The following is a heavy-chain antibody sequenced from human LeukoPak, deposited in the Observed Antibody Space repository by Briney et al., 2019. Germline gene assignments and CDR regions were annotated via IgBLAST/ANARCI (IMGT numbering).Heavy chain of an antibody. V-gene: IGHV4-59*01. CDR2: IYYSGST. CDR3: ARGLNRYYFDN. Sequence: ASETLSLTCTVSGGSISSYYWSWIRQPPGKGLEWIGYIYYSGSTNYNPSLKSRVTISVDTSKNQFSLKLSSVTAADTAVYYCARGLNRYYFDNWGQGTLVTVSS. J-gene: IGHJ4*02. CDR1: GGSISSYY. D-gene: IGHD3-16*01.